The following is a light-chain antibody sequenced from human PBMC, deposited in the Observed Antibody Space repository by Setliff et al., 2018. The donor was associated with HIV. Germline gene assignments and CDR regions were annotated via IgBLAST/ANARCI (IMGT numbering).Light chain of an antibody. CDR3: SSFTGTRKFV. V-gene: IGLV2-14*03. CDR2: DVT. J-gene: IGLJ1*01. CDR1: SNDIGLYNF. Sequence: QSALTQPASVSGSPGQSITISCTGTSNDIGLYNFVSWYQQHPGKVPKLIIFDVTIRPSGVSIRFSGSKSGNTASLTISGLQAEDEADYYCSSFTGTRKFVFGTGTKVT.